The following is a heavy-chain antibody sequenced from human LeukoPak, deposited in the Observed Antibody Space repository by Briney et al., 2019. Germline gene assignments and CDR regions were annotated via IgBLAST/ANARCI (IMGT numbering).Heavy chain of an antibody. J-gene: IGHJ4*02. CDR2: ISSSSSYI. Sequence: PGGSLRLSCAASGFTFSSYSMNWVRQALGKGLEWVSSISSSSSYIYYADSVKGRFTISRDNAKNSLYLQMNSLRAEDTAVYYCATFYHDSSGYGGYYFDYWGQGTLVTVSS. CDR3: ATFYHDSSGYGGYYFDY. CDR1: GFTFSSYS. D-gene: IGHD3-22*01. V-gene: IGHV3-21*01.